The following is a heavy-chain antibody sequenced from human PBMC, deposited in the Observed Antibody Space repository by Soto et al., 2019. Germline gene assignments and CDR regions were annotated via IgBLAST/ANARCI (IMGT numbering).Heavy chain of an antibody. J-gene: IGHJ4*02. CDR2: IYYSGST. Sequence: SETLCLTCTVSGGSISSSGYYWGWIRQPPGKGLEWIGSIYYSGSTYYNPSLKSRVTISVDTSKNQFSLKLSSVTAADTAVYYCARLVAIAVAPYYFDYWGQGTLVTVSS. CDR1: GGSISSSGYY. D-gene: IGHD6-19*01. CDR3: ARLVAIAVAPYYFDY. V-gene: IGHV4-39*01.